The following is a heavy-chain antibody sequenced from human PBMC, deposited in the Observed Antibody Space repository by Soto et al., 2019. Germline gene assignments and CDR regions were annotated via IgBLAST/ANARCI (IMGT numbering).Heavy chain of an antibody. V-gene: IGHV1-69*13. J-gene: IGHJ6*02. D-gene: IGHD3-3*01. CDR1: GGTFSSYA. CDR2: IIPIFGTA. Sequence: GASVKVSCKASGGTFSSYAISWVRQAPGQGLEWMGGIIPIFGTANYAQKFQGRVTITADESTSTAYMELSSLRSEDTAVYYCARVLDPTIFGVVISENYYYYGMEVWGQGTTVTVSS. CDR3: ARVLDPTIFGVVISENYYYYGMEV.